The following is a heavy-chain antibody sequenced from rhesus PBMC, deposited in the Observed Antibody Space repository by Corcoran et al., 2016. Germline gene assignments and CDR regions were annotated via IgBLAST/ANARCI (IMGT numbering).Heavy chain of an antibody. Sequence: QVQLQESGPGLVKPSETLSLTCAVSGYSISSGYGWSWIRQPPGKGLEWNGYISYSGSSDYTPSFKSRVTISIDTSKNQFSLKLSSVTAADTAVYYCARRGYSYSYFDYWGQGVLVTVSS. D-gene: IGHD5-12*01. CDR1: GYSISSGYG. CDR2: ISYSGSS. CDR3: ARRGYSYSYFDY. J-gene: IGHJ4*01. V-gene: IGHV4-127*01.